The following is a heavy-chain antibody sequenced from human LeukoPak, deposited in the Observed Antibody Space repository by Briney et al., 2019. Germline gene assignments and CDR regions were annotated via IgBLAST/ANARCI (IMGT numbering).Heavy chain of an antibody. CDR2: IYYSGST. D-gene: IGHD6-19*01. Sequence: PSETLSLTCTVSRGSISSHYWSRIRQPPGNGREWIGYIYYSGSTNYNPSLKSRVTISVDTSKNQFSLKLSSVTVADTAVYYCARHSLFSGCYTFFDYWGQGTLVTVSS. CDR1: RGSISSHY. CDR3: ARHSLFSGCYTFFDY. J-gene: IGHJ4*02. V-gene: IGHV4-59*08.